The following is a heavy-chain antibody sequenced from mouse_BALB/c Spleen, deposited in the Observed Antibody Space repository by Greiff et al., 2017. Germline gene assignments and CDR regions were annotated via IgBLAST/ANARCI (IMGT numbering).Heavy chain of an antibody. CDR1: GFSLTSYG. D-gene: IGHD3-1*01. Sequence: QVQLKESGPGLVAPSQCLSISCTASGFSLTSYGVYWVRQPPGKGLEWLGVIWAGGSTNYNSALMSRLSISKDNSKSQVFLKMNSLQTDDTAMYYCARDGGLLGNSPFADWGQGTLVTVSA. V-gene: IGHV2-9*02. CDR2: IWAGGST. CDR3: ARDGGLLGNSPFAD. J-gene: IGHJ3*01.